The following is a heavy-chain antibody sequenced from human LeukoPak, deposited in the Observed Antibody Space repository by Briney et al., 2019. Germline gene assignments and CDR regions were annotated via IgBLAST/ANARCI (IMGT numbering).Heavy chain of an antibody. CDR2: IIPIFGTA. J-gene: IGHJ4*02. CDR1: GGTFSSYA. V-gene: IGHV1-69*13. CDR3: AREFKYIAAGSFDY. Sequence: ASVKVSCKASGGTFSSYAISWVRQAPGQGLEWMGGIIPIFGTANYAQKFQGRVTITADESTSTAYMELSSLRSEDTAVYYCAREFKYIAAGSFDYWGQGTLVTVSS. D-gene: IGHD6-13*01.